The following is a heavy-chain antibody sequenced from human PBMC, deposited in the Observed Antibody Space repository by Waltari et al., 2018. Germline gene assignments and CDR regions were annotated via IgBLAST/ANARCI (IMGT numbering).Heavy chain of an antibody. J-gene: IGHJ5*02. CDR2: IYYTGRT. D-gene: IGHD2-21*02. V-gene: IGHV4-59*01. CDR1: GGSISGFY. Sequence: QVQLQESGPSLLKPSETLSLICTVSGGSISGFYWSWVRQPPGKGLDWIGYIYYTGRTNFNPSRRSRVTMSVDTSKNQFSLKLSSVTAADTAFYYCARGGGGDWEWFDPWGQGTLVTVSS. CDR3: ARGGGGDWEWFDP.